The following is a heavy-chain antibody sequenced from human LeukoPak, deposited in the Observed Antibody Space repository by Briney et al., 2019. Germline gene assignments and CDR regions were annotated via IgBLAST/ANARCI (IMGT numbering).Heavy chain of an antibody. V-gene: IGHV3-23*01. CDR2: ISPSGDAT. J-gene: IGHJ4*02. CDR1: GISFSDYA. D-gene: IGHD1-7*01. CDR3: AVAYNWNYAVYFDS. Sequence: GGSLRLSCVASGISFSDYAMTWVRQAPGKGLEWASIISPSGDATSHADSVKGRFTISRGNSKNSKNTLYLQMNSLRVEDTAVYYCAVAYNWNYAVYFDSWGQGTLVTVSS.